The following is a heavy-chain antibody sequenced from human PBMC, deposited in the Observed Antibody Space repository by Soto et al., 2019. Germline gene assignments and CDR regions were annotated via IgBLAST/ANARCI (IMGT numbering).Heavy chain of an antibody. CDR2: TFYSGSA. CDR1: GGSLRGNSYY. Sequence: QVQLQESGPGLVKPSETLSLTCTVSGGSLRGNSYYWSWIRQPPGKGLEWIGYTFYSGSANYNPAFGSGVSISSATTQNKIYLKLTSGPAADSAVYYCTRASAGITVVVVVYAHYYGGMDVWGHGTTVTVS. J-gene: IGHJ6*02. D-gene: IGHD2-15*01. V-gene: IGHV4-61*01. CDR3: TRASAGITVVVVVYAHYYGGMDV.